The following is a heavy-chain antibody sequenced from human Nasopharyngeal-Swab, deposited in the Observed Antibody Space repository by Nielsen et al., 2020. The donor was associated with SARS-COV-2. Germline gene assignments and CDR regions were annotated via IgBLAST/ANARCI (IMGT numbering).Heavy chain of an antibody. J-gene: IGHJ6*02. CDR2: IKWNSGSI. CDR1: GFTFDDFA. D-gene: IGHD2-2*01. Sequence: SLKISCAASGFTFDDFAMHWVRQPPGKGLEWVSGIKWNSGSIGYADSVKGRFTISRDNAKNSLFLQMNSLRPEDTAVYYCAKERLPVATCYHYALDVWGQGTTVTVSS. V-gene: IGHV3-9*01. CDR3: AKERLPVATCYHYALDV.